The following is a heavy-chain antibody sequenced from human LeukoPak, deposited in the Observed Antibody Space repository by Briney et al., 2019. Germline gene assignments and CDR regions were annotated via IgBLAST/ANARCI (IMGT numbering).Heavy chain of an antibody. CDR3: ARAKFDSSRYYYRGFDI. CDR2: INPSGGST. J-gene: IGHJ3*02. CDR1: GYSFTSYY. D-gene: IGHD3-22*01. Sequence: GASVKVSCKASGYSFTSYYMNWVRQAPGQGLEWMGTINPSGGSTSYAQKFQGRVTMTRDTSTSTVYLELSSLRFEDTAVYYCARAKFDSSRYYYRGFDIWGQGTMVTVSS. V-gene: IGHV1-46*01.